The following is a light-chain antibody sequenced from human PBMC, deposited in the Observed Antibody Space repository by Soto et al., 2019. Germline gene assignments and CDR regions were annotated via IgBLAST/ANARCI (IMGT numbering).Light chain of an antibody. CDR2: DVS. CDR1: SSDVGGYNY. J-gene: IGLJ1*01. Sequence: QSALTQPASVSGSPGQSITISCTGTSSDVGGYNYVSWYQQYPGKAPKLMIYDVSNRPSGVSNRFSGSKSGNTASLTISGLQAEDEADYYCSSYTSSLYVFGTGTKLTVL. V-gene: IGLV2-14*01. CDR3: SSYTSSLYV.